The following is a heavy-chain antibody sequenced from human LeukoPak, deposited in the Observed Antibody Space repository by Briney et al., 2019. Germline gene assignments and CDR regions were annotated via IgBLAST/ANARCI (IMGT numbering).Heavy chain of an antibody. CDR1: GFTFDDYA. D-gene: IGHD3-22*01. CDR2: ISGDGGST. J-gene: IGHJ4*02. V-gene: IGHV3-43*02. Sequence: GGSLRLSCAASGFTFDDYAMRWVRHAPGKGLEWVSLISGDGGSTYYADSVKGRFTISRDNSKNSLYLQMNSLRTEDTALYYCAKDGDYYDSSGYYDYGGQGTLATVS. CDR3: AKDGDYYDSSGYYDY.